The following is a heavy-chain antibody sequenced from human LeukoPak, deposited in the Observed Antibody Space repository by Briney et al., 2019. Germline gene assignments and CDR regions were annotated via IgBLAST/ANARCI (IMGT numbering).Heavy chain of an antibody. V-gene: IGHV3-30*02. D-gene: IGHD6-19*01. J-gene: IGHJ4*02. CDR2: IRYDGNNK. CDR1: GFTFSSYG. CDR3: ATHSSGWAFDY. Sequence: GGSLRLSCAASGFTFSSYGMHWVRQAPGKGLEWVAFIRYDGNNKYYADSVKGRFTISRDNSKNTLYLQMNSLRAEDTAVYYCATHSSGWAFDYWGQGTLVTVSS.